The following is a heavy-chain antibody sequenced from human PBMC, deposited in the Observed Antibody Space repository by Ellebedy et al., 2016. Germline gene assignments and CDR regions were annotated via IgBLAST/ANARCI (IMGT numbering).Heavy chain of an antibody. J-gene: IGHJ6*02. CDR3: ARDRIDFGVVRYYYGMDV. CDR2: IYYSGST. V-gene: IGHV4-61*01. CDR1: GGSVSSGSYY. D-gene: IGHD3-3*01. Sequence: SETLSLTXTVSGGSVSSGSYYWSWIRQPPGKGLEWIGYIYYSGSTNYNPSLKSRVTISVDTSKNQFSLKLSSVTAADTAVYYCARDRIDFGVVRYYYGMDVWGQGTTVTVSS.